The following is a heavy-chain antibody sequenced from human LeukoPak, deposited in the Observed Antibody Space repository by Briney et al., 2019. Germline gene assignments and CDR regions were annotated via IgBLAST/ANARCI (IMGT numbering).Heavy chain of an antibody. Sequence: GGSLRLSCAASGFTFSTYWMHWVRQAPGKGLEWVAVISYDGSNKYYADSVKGRFTISRDNSKNTLYLQMNSLRAEDTAVYYCARGTKADPYYYYYGMDVWGQGTTVTVSS. CDR2: ISYDGSNK. D-gene: IGHD2-8*01. CDR1: GFTFSTYW. V-gene: IGHV3-30-3*01. CDR3: ARGTKADPYYYYYGMDV. J-gene: IGHJ6*02.